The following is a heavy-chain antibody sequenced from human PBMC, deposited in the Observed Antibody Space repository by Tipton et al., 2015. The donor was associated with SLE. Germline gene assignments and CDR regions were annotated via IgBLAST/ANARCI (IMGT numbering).Heavy chain of an antibody. Sequence: TLSLTCTVSGDSISSSNWWSWVRQPPGKGLEWIGEIYHSGATNDNPSLKSRVAISVDKSKNQFSLKLSSVTAADTAVYYCARGRTMIGHTWFDPWGQGTLVTVSS. CDR3: ARGRTMIGHTWFDP. V-gene: IGHV4-4*02. J-gene: IGHJ5*02. CDR2: IYHSGAT. CDR1: GDSISSSNW. D-gene: IGHD3-22*01.